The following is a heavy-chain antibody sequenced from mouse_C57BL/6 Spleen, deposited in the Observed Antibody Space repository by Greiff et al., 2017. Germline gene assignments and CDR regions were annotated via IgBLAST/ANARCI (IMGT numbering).Heavy chain of an antibody. D-gene: IGHD1-1*01. CDR3: ARGGTVVFDY. CDR2: ISDGGSYT. Sequence: EVQLVESGGGLVKPGGSLKLSCAASGFTFSSYAMSWVRQTPEKRLEWVATISDGGSYTYYPDNVKGRFTISRDNAKNNLYLQRSHLKSEDTAMYYCARGGTVVFDYWGQGTTLTVSS. V-gene: IGHV5-4*01. CDR1: GFTFSSYA. J-gene: IGHJ2*01.